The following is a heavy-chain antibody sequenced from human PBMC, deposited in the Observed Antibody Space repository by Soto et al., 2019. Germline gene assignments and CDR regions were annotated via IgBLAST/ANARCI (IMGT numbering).Heavy chain of an antibody. CDR2: ISFDGKNR. J-gene: IGHJ4*02. Sequence: QVQLVESGGGVVQPGKSLRLSCAASGFIFSNYGMHWVRQAPGKGLEWVALISFDGKNRNYADSVKGRFTIYRDNPKNKLYLEMHSLRPEDTAFYYCAKRGGVVGGSEHPFFEYWGQGTLVTVSS. CDR3: AKRGGVVGGSEHPFFEY. V-gene: IGHV3-30*18. D-gene: IGHD2-15*01. CDR1: GFIFSNYG.